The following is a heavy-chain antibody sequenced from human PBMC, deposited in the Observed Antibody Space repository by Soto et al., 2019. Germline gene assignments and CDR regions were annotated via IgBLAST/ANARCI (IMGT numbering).Heavy chain of an antibody. Sequence: QVQLVQSGAEVKKPGASVKVSCKASGYTFTSYGISWVRQAPGQGLEWMGWISAYNGNTNYAQKLQGRVTMTTDTATGTAYMELRSLRSDDTAVYYCARDSHYYGSWSYSDAFDIWGQGTMVTVSS. CDR3: ARDSHYYGSWSYSDAFDI. D-gene: IGHD3-10*01. CDR2: ISAYNGNT. V-gene: IGHV1-18*01. CDR1: GYTFTSYG. J-gene: IGHJ3*02.